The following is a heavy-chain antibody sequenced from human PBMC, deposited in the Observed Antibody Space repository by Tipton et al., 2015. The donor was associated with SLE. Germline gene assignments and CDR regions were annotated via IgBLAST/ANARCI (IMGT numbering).Heavy chain of an antibody. CDR1: GYTFTGYY. CDR2: FNPNSGGT. V-gene: IGHV1-2*06. J-gene: IGHJ4*02. CDR3: ARVPHCSSTSCYFDY. D-gene: IGHD2-2*01. Sequence: QSGPEVKKPGASVKVSCKASGYTFTGYYVHWVRQAPGQGLEWMGRFNPNSGGTNYAQKFQGRVTMTRDTSISTAYMDLSRLRCDDTAVYYCARVPHCSSTSCYFDYWGQGTLVTVSS.